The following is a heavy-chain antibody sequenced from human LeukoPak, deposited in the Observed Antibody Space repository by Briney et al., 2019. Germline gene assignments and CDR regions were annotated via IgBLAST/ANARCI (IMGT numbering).Heavy chain of an antibody. CDR1: DGSISSSSHY. V-gene: IGHV4-39*07. CDR2: IYYSGST. CDR3: ASNVDTAMEY. J-gene: IGHJ4*02. D-gene: IGHD5-18*01. Sequence: RPAETLSLTCTVSDGSISSSSHYWGWIRQPPVKGLEWIGNIYYSGSTSYNPSLKSGVTISVDTSKNQFSLKLSSVTAADTAVYYCASNVDTAMEYWGQGTLVTVSS.